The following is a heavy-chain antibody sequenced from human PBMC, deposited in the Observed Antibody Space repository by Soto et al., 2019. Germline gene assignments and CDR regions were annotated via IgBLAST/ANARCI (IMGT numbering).Heavy chain of an antibody. Sequence: QVQLVQSGAEVKKPGSSVKVSCKTSGGTFSSYAINWVRQAPGQGLEWMGGIIPIFGTANYAQKFQGRITITADKSTTTAYIELRSLRSDDTAVYYCASSPPPTVTMYSRYFDLCGRGTLVTVSS. D-gene: IGHD4-17*01. J-gene: IGHJ2*01. V-gene: IGHV1-69*14. CDR1: GGTFSSYA. CDR3: ASSPPPTVTMYSRYFDL. CDR2: IIPIFGTA.